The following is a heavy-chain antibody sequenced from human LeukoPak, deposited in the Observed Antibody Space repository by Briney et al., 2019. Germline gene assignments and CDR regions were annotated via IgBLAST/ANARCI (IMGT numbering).Heavy chain of an antibody. V-gene: IGHV3-48*01. J-gene: IGHJ4*02. D-gene: IGHD3-10*01. CDR1: GFTFSSYS. CDR2: ISSSSSTI. Sequence: GGSLRLSCAASGFTFSSYSMNWVRQAPGKGLEWVSYISSSSSTIYYAGSVKGRFTISRDNAKNSLYLQMNSLRAEDTAVYYCARGAMVRGVIMPYGYWGQGTLVTVSS. CDR3: ARGAMVRGVIMPYGY.